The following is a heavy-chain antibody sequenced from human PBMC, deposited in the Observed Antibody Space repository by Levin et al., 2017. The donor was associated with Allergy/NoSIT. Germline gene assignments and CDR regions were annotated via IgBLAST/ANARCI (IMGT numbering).Heavy chain of an antibody. CDR3: ARGLRIQLWFRFDP. V-gene: IGHV4-34*01. CDR1: GGSFSGYY. Sequence: SQTLSLTCAVYGGSFSGYYWSWIRPPPGKGLEWIGEINHSGSTNYNPSLKSRVTISVDTSKNQFSLKLSSVTAADTAVYYCARGLRIQLWFRFDPWGQGTLVTVSS. CDR2: INHSGST. J-gene: IGHJ5*02. D-gene: IGHD5-18*01.